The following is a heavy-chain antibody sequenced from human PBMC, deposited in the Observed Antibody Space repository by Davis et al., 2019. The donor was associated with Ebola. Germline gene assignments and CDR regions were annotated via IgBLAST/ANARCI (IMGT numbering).Heavy chain of an antibody. Sequence: ASVKVSCKASGYTFTSYGITWVRQAPGQGLEWMDWINPHNGNTNYAQNVQGRVIMTSDTATTTAYMEVGSLRSEDTAVYYCASLSGMRYFDWLLPDYWGQGTLVTVSS. J-gene: IGHJ4*02. CDR2: INPHNGNT. V-gene: IGHV1-18*04. CDR1: GYTFTSYG. D-gene: IGHD3-9*01. CDR3: ASLSGMRYFDWLLPDY.